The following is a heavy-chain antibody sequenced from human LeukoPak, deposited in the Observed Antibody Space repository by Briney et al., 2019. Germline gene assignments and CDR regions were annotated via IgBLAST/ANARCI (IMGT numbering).Heavy chain of an antibody. J-gene: IGHJ4*02. CDR2: IYHSGST. CDR3: AFRGYSSGWYVLY. D-gene: IGHD6-19*01. CDR1: GGSISSSSYY. Sequence: SETLSLTCTVSGGSISSSSYYWGWIRQPPGKGLEWIGSIYHSGSTYYNPSLRSRVTISVDTSKNQFSLKLSSVTAADTAVYYCAFRGYSSGWYVLYWGQGTLVTVSS. V-gene: IGHV4-39*07.